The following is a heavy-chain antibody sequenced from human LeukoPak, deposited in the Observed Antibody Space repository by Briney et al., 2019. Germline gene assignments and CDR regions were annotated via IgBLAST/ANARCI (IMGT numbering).Heavy chain of an antibody. D-gene: IGHD5-18*01. CDR1: GGSISSDGYS. CDR2: IYYTGGT. J-gene: IGHJ4*02. V-gene: IGHV4-61*08. Sequence: PSETLSLTCAVSGGSISSDGYSWSWIRQTPGKGLEWIGYIYYTGGTDYNPSLKSRVTISEDTSKNQFSLKLSSVTAADTAVYYCARVGTAMAYRIFDYWGQGTLVTVSS. CDR3: ARVGTAMAYRIFDY.